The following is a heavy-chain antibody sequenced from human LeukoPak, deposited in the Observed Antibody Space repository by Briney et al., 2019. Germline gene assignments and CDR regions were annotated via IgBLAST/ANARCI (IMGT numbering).Heavy chain of an antibody. CDR1: GYTFTVYY. CDR3: ARGPLLWFGEFRRFDP. D-gene: IGHD3-10*01. CDR2: INPNSGGT. J-gene: IGHJ5*02. Sequence: ASVKVSCKASGYTFTVYYMHWVRQAPGQGLEWMGWINPNSGGTNYAQKFQGRVTMTRDTSISTAYMELSRLRSDDTAVYYCARGPLLWFGEFRRFDPWGQGTLVTVSS. V-gene: IGHV1-2*02.